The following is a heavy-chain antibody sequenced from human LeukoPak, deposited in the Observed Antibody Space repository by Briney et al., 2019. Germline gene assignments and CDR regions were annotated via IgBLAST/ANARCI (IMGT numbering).Heavy chain of an antibody. CDR3: AREDQEVSESYYYGMDV. Sequence: PGGSLRLSCAASGFTFSSYWMSWVRQAPGKGLEWVANIKQDGSEKYYVDSVKGRFTISRDNAKNSLYLQMNSLRAEDTAVYYCAREDQEVSESYYYGMDVWGQGTTVTVSS. J-gene: IGHJ6*02. D-gene: IGHD2-2*01. CDR2: IKQDGSEK. CDR1: GFTFSSYW. V-gene: IGHV3-7*01.